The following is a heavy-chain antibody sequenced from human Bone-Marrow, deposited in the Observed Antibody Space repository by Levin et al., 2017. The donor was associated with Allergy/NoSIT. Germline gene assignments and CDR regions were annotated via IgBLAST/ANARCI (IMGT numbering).Heavy chain of an antibody. CDR3: ARVLILTGYYSFDP. Sequence: GESLKISCAASGFTFSSYSMNWVRQAPGKGLEWVSYISSSSSTIYYADSVKGRFTISRDNAKNSLYLQMNSLRAEDTAVYYCARVLILTGYYSFDPWGQGTLVTVSS. V-gene: IGHV3-48*01. CDR2: ISSSSSTI. CDR1: GFTFSSYS. D-gene: IGHD3-9*01. J-gene: IGHJ5*02.